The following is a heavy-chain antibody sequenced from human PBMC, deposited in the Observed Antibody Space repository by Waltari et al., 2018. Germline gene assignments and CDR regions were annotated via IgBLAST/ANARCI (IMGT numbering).Heavy chain of an antibody. CDR3: ARAYGSGSYYAGYYFDY. V-gene: IGHV4-39*07. D-gene: IGHD3-10*01. Sequence: QLQLQESGPGLVKPSETLSLTCTVSGGSISSSSYYWGWIRQPPGKGLEWLGSIYDSGSTYYTPSLKSRVTISVDTSKTQFSLKLSSVTAADTAVYYCARAYGSGSYYAGYYFDYWGQGTLVTVSS. CDR2: IYDSGST. J-gene: IGHJ4*02. CDR1: GGSISSSSYY.